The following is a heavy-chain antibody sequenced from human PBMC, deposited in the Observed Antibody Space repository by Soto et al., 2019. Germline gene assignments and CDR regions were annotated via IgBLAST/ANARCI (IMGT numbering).Heavy chain of an antibody. CDR2: IYPGDSDT. CDR3: ARIIAASGTGFDY. D-gene: IGHD6-6*01. V-gene: IGHV5-51*01. Sequence: HGESLKISCKGSGYTFISYWIGWVRQMPGKGLEWMGIIYPGDSDTRYSPSFQGQVTISADKSTSTAYLQWNGLKASDTAIYYCARIIAASGTGFDYWGQGTLVTVSS. J-gene: IGHJ4*02. CDR1: GYTFISYW.